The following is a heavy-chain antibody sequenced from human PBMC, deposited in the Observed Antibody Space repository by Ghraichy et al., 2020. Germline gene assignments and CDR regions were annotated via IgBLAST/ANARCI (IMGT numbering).Heavy chain of an antibody. CDR1: GFNFKIFA. Sequence: GGSLRLSCAASGFNFKIFAMSWVRQAPGKGLEWVSGIVGVGTTYYADSVRGRFIISRDNAKNTVFLQMNSLRAEDTAKYYCAKDVTKDGVWDIDYWGRGTLVTVSS. J-gene: IGHJ4*02. CDR2: IVGVGTT. CDR3: AKDVTKDGVWDIDY. V-gene: IGHV3-23*01. D-gene: IGHD4-17*01.